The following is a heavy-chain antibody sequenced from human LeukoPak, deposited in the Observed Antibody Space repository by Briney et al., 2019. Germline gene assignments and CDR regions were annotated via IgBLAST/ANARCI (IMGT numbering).Heavy chain of an antibody. CDR2: IYSDGST. CDR1: GFTVSNNY. J-gene: IGHJ4*02. Sequence: GGSLRLSCAVSGFTVSNNYMSWVRQAPGKGLAWVSVIYSDGSTYYTDSVKGRFTISRDNSKNTLYLQMNSLRAEDTAVYYCARGGGGGNPFDYWGQGTLVTVSS. V-gene: IGHV3-53*01. D-gene: IGHD4-23*01. CDR3: ARGGGGGNPFDY.